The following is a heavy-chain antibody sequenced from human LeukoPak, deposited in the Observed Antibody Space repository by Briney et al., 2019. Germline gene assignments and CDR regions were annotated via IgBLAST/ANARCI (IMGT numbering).Heavy chain of an antibody. CDR1: GGSVSSYY. J-gene: IGHJ4*02. Sequence: SETLSLTCTVSGGSVSSYYWSWIRQPPGKGLEWIGYMYYSGSTNYNPSLKSRVTISVDTSKNQFSLKLSSVTAADTAVYFCARARYYDSSGYTFDYWGQGTLLTVSS. V-gene: IGHV4-59*02. D-gene: IGHD3-22*01. CDR3: ARARYYDSSGYTFDY. CDR2: MYYSGST.